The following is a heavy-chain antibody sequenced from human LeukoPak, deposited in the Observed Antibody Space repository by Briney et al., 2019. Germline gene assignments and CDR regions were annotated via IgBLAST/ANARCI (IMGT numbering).Heavy chain of an antibody. Sequence: GGSLRLSCAASPGITFSDYWMNWVRQAPGKGLEWVAIIRQDGREKLYLDSVKGRFTISRDNAKSSVHLQINSLRAEDTAVYYCVGGIGWQPDYWGQGTLVTVSS. CDR3: VGGIGWQPDY. D-gene: IGHD6-19*01. CDR1: PGITFSDYW. J-gene: IGHJ4*02. CDR2: IRQDGREK. V-gene: IGHV3-7*03.